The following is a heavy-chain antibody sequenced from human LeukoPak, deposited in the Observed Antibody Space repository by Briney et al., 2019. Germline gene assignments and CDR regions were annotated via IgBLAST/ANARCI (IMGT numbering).Heavy chain of an antibody. D-gene: IGHD3-9*01. CDR3: ARDHDILTGYIQRGAFHSYGMDV. Sequence: PGGSLRLSCAASGLTFSSHAMHWVRQAPGKGLEWVAVISFDGSNKYYADSVKGRLTISREKSKNTVFLQMNSLRAEDTAVYYCARDHDILTGYIQRGAFHSYGMDVWGQGTTVTVSS. CDR2: ISFDGSNK. V-gene: IGHV3-30-3*01. CDR1: GLTFSSHA. J-gene: IGHJ6*02.